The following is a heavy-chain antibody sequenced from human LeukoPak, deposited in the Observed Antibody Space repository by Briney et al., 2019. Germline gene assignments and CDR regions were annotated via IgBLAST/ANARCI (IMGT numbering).Heavy chain of an antibody. CDR3: ARDVDSGSSLDH. CDR1: GYTFTHYY. Sequence: ASVKVSYKTSGYTFTHYYFHWVRQAPGQGLEWMGWINPISGATNYAQQFQGRVTMTRDTSLSTAYMELTRLISDDTAVYYCARDVDSGSSLDHWGQGTLVTVSS. J-gene: IGHJ4*02. D-gene: IGHD1-26*01. CDR2: INPISGAT. V-gene: IGHV1-2*02.